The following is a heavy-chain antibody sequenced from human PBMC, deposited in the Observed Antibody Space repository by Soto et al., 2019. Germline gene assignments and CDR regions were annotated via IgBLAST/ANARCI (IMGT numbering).Heavy chain of an antibody. CDR2: ISYDGSNK. J-gene: IGHJ4*02. V-gene: IGHV3-30-3*01. CDR3: ARDPYSSGRRNYFDY. CDR1: GFSFSNYA. Sequence: QVQLVESGGDVVQPGRSLGLSCAASGFSFSNYAMHWVRQAPGKGLEWVAVISYDGSNKYYADSVKGRFTISRDNSKNTLYLQMHSLRGEDTAMYYCARDPYSSGRRNYFDYWGQGTLVTVSS. D-gene: IGHD6-19*01.